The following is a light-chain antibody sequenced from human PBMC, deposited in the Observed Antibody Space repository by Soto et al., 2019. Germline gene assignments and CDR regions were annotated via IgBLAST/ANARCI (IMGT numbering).Light chain of an antibody. V-gene: IGKV3-20*01. CDR1: QSVSSN. CDR2: DAS. CDR3: QQYGSSGT. J-gene: IGKJ1*01. Sequence: IVRTHSPATLCVSPGERATLSFRASQSVSSNLAWYQQKPGQAPRLLIYDASTRATGIPDRFSGSGSGTDFTLTISRLEPEDFAVYYCQQYGSSGTFGQGTKVDIK.